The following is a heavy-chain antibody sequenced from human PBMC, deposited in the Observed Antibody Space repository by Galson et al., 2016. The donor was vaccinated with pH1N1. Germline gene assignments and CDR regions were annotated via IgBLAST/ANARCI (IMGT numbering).Heavy chain of an antibody. J-gene: IGHJ3*01. CDR3: TRDRSQEVLHLPMDCFDV. Sequence: SLRLSCAASGFTFKNYVMSWVRQGPGKGLEWVSGISGRGGNIYYVDSVKGRFTISRDNFKNTLYLEMKNLRADDAAIYYCTRDRSQEVLHLPMDCFDVWGQGIMVTVSA. CDR2: ISGRGGNI. CDR1: GFTFKNYV. D-gene: IGHD2-2*03. V-gene: IGHV3-23*01.